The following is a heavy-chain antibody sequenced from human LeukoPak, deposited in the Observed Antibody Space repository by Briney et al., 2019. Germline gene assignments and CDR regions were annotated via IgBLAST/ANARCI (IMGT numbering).Heavy chain of an antibody. Sequence: ASVKVSCKASGYTFTGYYMHWVRQAPGQGLEWMGWINPNSGGTNYAQKFQGRVTMTRDTSISTAYMELSRLRSDDTAVYYCARGYSGYDSAWGSYYYYYYGMDVWGQGTTVTVSS. D-gene: IGHD5-12*01. CDR3: ARGYSGYDSAWGSYYYYYYGMDV. J-gene: IGHJ6*02. CDR1: GYTFTGYY. V-gene: IGHV1-2*02. CDR2: INPNSGGT.